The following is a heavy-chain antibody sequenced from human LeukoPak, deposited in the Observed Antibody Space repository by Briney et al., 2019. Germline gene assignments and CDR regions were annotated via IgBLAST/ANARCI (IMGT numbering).Heavy chain of an antibody. CDR1: GGSISSYY. CDR2: IYTSGST. J-gene: IGHJ6*03. V-gene: IGHV4-4*09. CDR3: AGHAVNYYYYYMDV. Sequence: PSETLSLTCTVTGGSISSYYWSWIRQPPGKGLEWIGYIYTSGSTNYNPSLKSRVTISVDTSKNQFSLKLSSVTAADTAVYYCAGHAVNYYYYYMDVWGKGTTVTVSS.